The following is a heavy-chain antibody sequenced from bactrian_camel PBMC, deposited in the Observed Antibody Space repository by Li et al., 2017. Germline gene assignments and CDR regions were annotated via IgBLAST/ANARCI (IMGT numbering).Heavy chain of an antibody. Sequence: HVQLVESGGGSVQAGGSLTLSCAASFESPDTNCMGWFRQAPGKEREAIASIENDGLIKYRDSVKGRFIISRDNAKNSVYLQMNSLKLEDTAMYYCAADFGPYCSGSYLARRANFEGQGTQVTVS. CDR1: FESPDTNC. V-gene: IGHV3S53*01. D-gene: IGHD2*01. J-gene: IGHJ4*01. CDR2: IENDGLI.